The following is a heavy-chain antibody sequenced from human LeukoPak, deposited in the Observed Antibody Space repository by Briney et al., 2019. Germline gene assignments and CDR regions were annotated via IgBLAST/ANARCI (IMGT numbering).Heavy chain of an antibody. CDR2: INYSRST. Sequence: PSETLSLTCAVYGGSFSGYYWSWIRQPPGKGLEWIGEINYSRSTNYNPSLKSRVTISVDTSRNQFSLKLNSVTAADTAVYYCARGYSSSWYLNWFDPWGQGTLVTVSS. J-gene: IGHJ5*02. CDR3: ARGYSSSWYLNWFDP. V-gene: IGHV4-34*01. CDR1: GGSFSGYY. D-gene: IGHD6-13*01.